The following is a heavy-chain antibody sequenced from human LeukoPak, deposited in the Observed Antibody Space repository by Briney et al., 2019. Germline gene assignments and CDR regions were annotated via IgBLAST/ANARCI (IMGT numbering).Heavy chain of an antibody. J-gene: IGHJ3*02. V-gene: IGHV1-2*02. CDR2: INPNSGGT. Sequence: EASVKVSCKASGYTFTSYDINWVRQAPGQGLEWMGWINPNSGGTNYAQKFQGRVTMTRDTSISTAYMELSRLRSDDTAVYYCARRAYDSWSGHDAFDIWGQGTMVTVSS. CDR1: GYTFTSYD. D-gene: IGHD3-3*01. CDR3: ARRAYDSWSGHDAFDI.